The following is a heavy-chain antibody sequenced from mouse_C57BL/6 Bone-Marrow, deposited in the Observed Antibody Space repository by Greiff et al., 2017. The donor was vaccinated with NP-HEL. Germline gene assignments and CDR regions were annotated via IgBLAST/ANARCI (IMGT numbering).Heavy chain of an antibody. D-gene: IGHD1-1*01. CDR3: ARTPPYYGSSTPFAY. CDR1: GFTFSSYG. J-gene: IGHJ3*01. V-gene: IGHV5-6*01. CDR2: ISSGGSYT. Sequence: DVQLVESGGDLVKPGGSLKLSCAASGFTFSSYGMPWFRQTPDKRLEWVATISSGGSYTYFPASVKGRFTISRDNAKNTLYLQMSSLKSEDTAMYYCARTPPYYGSSTPFAYWGQGTLVTVSA.